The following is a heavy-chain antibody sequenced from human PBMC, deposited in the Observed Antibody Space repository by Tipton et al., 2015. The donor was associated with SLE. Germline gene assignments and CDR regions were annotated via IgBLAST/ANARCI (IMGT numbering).Heavy chain of an antibody. V-gene: IGHV1-2*06. Sequence: QSGAEVMRSGASVKVSCKASGYTFTDYYIHWVRQAPGQGLEWMGRINPNSGDTNYAQIFRGRVAMTRDTSISTAYIELGRLRSDDTALYYCARDRWFGESNWFDPWGQGTLVTVSS. D-gene: IGHD3-10*01. CDR2: INPNSGDT. CDR3: ARDRWFGESNWFDP. CDR1: GYTFTDYY. J-gene: IGHJ5*02.